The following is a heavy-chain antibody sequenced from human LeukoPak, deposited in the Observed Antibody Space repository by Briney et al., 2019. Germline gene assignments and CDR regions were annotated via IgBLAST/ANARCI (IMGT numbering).Heavy chain of an antibody. CDR1: RFSFSSYE. J-gene: IGHJ4*02. V-gene: IGHV3-48*03. CDR3: AGSVQLWYPFDY. Sequence: GGSLRLSCAASRFSFSSYEMNWVSQAPGKGLEWVSYISSSGTTIYYADSVKGRFTISRDNAKNSLYLQMNSLRAEDTAVYYCAGSVQLWYPFDYWGQGTLVTVSS. CDR2: ISSSGTTI. D-gene: IGHD5-18*01.